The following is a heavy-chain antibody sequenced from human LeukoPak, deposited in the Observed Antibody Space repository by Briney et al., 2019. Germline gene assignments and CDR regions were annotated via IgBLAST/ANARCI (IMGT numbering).Heavy chain of an antibody. CDR3: ARDMGAEAFDI. V-gene: IGHV3-21*01. J-gene: IGHJ3*02. D-gene: IGHD1-26*01. Sequence: GGSLRLSCAASGFTFSSYSMNWVRQAPGKGLEWVSSISSSSIYIFYADSVKGRFTISRDNAKNSLYLQMNSFRAEDTAVYYCARDMGAEAFDIWGQGTMVTVSS. CDR1: GFTFSSYS. CDR2: ISSSSIYI.